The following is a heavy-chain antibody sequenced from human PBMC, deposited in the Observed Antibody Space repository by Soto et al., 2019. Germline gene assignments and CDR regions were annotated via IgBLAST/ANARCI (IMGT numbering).Heavy chain of an antibody. CDR2: IIHSGST. D-gene: IGHD6-6*01. CDR1: GGSFSAYY. Sequence: SETLSLTCAVYGGSFSAYYWSWVRQPPGKGLEWIGEIIHSGSTYYNPSLKSRVTISVDTSKNQFSLKLSSVTAADTAVYYCASTYSSSSWQFDYWGQGTLVTVSS. CDR3: ASTYSSSSWQFDY. V-gene: IGHV4-34*09. J-gene: IGHJ4*02.